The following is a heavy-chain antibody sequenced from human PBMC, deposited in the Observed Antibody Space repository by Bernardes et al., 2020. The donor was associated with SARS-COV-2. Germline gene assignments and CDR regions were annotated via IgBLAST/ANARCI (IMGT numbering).Heavy chain of an antibody. D-gene: IGHD3-9*01. V-gene: IGHV1-2*04. CDR3: ARDEYFAGGPTTGMDV. Sequence: ASVKVSCKASGYTFTGYYMHWVRQAPGQGLEWMGWINPNSGGTNYAQKFQGWVTMTRDTSISTAYMELSRLRSDDTAVYYCARDEYFAGGPTTGMDVWGQGTTVTVSS. CDR2: INPNSGGT. J-gene: IGHJ6*02. CDR1: GYTFTGYY.